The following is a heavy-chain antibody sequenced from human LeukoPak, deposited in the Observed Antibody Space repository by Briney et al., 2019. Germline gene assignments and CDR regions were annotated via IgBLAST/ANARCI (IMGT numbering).Heavy chain of an antibody. J-gene: IGHJ4*02. Sequence: GASVKVSCKASGYTFTGYDINWVRQATGQGLEWMGWMNPNSGNTGYAQKFQGRVTMTRNTSISTAYMELSSLRSEDTAVYYCARLKDGSGYYVFDYWGQGTLVTVSS. CDR3: ARLKDGSGYYVFDY. V-gene: IGHV1-8*01. D-gene: IGHD3-22*01. CDR2: MNPNSGNT. CDR1: GYTFTGYD.